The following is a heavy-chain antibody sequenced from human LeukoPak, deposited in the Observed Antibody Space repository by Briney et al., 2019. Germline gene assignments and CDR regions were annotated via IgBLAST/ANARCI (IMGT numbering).Heavy chain of an antibody. CDR3: ARDCISTSCTDAFDI. CDR2: LYSGGTT. D-gene: IGHD2-2*01. J-gene: IGHJ3*02. V-gene: IGHV3-66*01. Sequence: GESLRLSCAASGFTVSSNYMNWVRQAPGRGLEWVSVLYSGGTTYYVDSVKGRFTISRDNSKNTLYLQMNSLRAEDTAVYYCARDCISTSCTDAFDIWGQGTMVTVSS. CDR1: GFTVSSNY.